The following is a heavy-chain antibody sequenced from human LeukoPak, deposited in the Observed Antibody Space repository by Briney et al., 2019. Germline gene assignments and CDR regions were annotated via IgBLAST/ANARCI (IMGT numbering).Heavy chain of an antibody. V-gene: IGHV3-23*01. J-gene: IGHJ4*02. CDR1: GFTFSSYA. CDR3: AKDRVTIFGVVTTPFDY. Sequence: GGSLRLSCAASGFTFSSYAMSWVRQAPGKGLEWVSAISGSGGSTYYADSVEGRFTISRDNSKNTLYLQMNSLRAEDTAVYYCAKDRVTIFGVVTTPFDYWGQGTPVTVSS. CDR2: ISGSGGST. D-gene: IGHD3-3*01.